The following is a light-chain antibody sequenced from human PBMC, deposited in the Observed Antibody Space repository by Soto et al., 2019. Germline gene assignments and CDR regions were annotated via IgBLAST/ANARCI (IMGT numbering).Light chain of an antibody. CDR3: QQYNSLSSVS. V-gene: IGKV1-5*03. CDR2: MAS. J-gene: IGKJ4*01. Sequence: DIQLTQSPSTLSASVGDRVTITCRASQSITNWLAWYQQKPGKAPKVLIHMASILKSGVPSRFSGSGSGTEFTLTITSLQPDDSATYYCQQYNSLSSVSFVGGTKVEI. CDR1: QSITNW.